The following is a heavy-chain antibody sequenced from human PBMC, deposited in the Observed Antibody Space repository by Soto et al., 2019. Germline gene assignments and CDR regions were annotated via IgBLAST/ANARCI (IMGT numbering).Heavy chain of an antibody. CDR3: VRGGLDYGANYDFFDC. D-gene: IGHD4-17*01. Sequence: SETLSLTCTVSGASFTSSRYFWGWVRQPPGKGLEWIASTYYGGMTYYTPSLKRRVSISVDTSKNQFSLRLTSVTAAETAVYYCVRGGLDYGANYDFFDCSGQGTMVT. V-gene: IGHV4-39*07. J-gene: IGHJ4*02. CDR2: TYYGGMT. CDR1: GASFTSSRYF.